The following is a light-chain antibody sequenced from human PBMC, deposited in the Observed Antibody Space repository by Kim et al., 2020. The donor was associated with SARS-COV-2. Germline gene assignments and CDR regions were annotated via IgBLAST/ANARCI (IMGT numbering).Light chain of an antibody. J-gene: IGLJ1*01. CDR2: DVS. Sequence: GQSITISCTGTSSDVGGYSYVSWYQQHPGKAPELMIYDVSNRPSGVSNRFSGSKSGNTASLTISGLQAEDEADYYCGSYTSDNSYVFGTGTKVTVL. CDR1: SSDVGGYSY. CDR3: GSYTSDNSYV. V-gene: IGLV2-14*03.